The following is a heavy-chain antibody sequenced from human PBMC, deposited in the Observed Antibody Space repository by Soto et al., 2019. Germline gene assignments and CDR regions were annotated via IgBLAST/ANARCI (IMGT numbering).Heavy chain of an antibody. CDR1: GDSFSNYY. CDR3: ARRYGGNLDY. V-gene: IGHV4-59*08. D-gene: IGHD5-18*01. Sequence: TSETLSLTCTVSGDSFSNYYWSWIRQPPGKGLEWIGYIYYSGSTNYSPSLKSRVTISVDTSKNQFSLRLSSVTAADTAVYYCARRYGGNLDYWGQGTLVTVSS. J-gene: IGHJ4*02. CDR2: IYYSGST.